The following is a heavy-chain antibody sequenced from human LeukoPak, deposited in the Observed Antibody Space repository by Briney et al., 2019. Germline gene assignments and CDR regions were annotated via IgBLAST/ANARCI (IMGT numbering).Heavy chain of an antibody. J-gene: IGHJ4*02. Sequence: GGSLRLSCAAAGFTFSSYSMNWVRQAPGKGLEWVSAISSSSSYIYYADSVKGRFTISRDNAKNSLYLQMNSLRAEDTAVYYCARDMESYYYDSSFDYWGQGTLVTVSS. V-gene: IGHV3-21*01. CDR2: ISSSSSYI. CDR3: ARDMESYYYDSSFDY. CDR1: GFTFSSYS. D-gene: IGHD3-22*01.